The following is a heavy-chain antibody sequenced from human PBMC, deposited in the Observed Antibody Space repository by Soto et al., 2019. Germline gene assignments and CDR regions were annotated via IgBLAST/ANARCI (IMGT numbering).Heavy chain of an antibody. J-gene: IGHJ4*02. CDR3: AREYSSGWYRFDY. Sequence: PSETLSLTCTVSGGSISSYYWSWIRQPPGKGLEWIGYIFYGGSTNYNPSLKSRVTISVDTSKNEFSLKLNSVTAADTAVYYCAREYSSGWYRFDYWGQGTLVTVSS. V-gene: IGHV4-59*01. CDR2: IFYGGST. CDR1: GGSISSYY. D-gene: IGHD6-19*01.